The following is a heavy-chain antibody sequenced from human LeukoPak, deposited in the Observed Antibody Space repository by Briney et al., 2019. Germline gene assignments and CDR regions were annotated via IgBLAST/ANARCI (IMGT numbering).Heavy chain of an antibody. V-gene: IGHV4-59*08. CDR2: IYYSGST. D-gene: IGHD5-12*01. CDR1: GDSISSYY. CDR3: ARQDSGYDSDYYGMDV. Sequence: PSETLSLTCTVAGDSISSYYWSWIRQPPGKGLEWIGYIYYSGSTNYNPSLKSRVTISVDTSKNQFSLKLSSVTAADTAVYYCARQDSGYDSDYYGMDVWGQGTTVTVSS. J-gene: IGHJ6*02.